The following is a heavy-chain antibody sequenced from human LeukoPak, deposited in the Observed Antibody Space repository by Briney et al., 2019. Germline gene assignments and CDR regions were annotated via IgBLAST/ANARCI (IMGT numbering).Heavy chain of an antibody. CDR2: IWYDGNNK. J-gene: IGHJ4*02. Sequence: PGRSLRLSCAASGFIFSNYGMHWVRQAPGKGLEWVAVIWYDGNNKYYADSVKGRFTISRDNSKNTLYLQMNSPRAEDTAVYYCARDQFCTTTSCYRLDYWGQGSLVTVSS. CDR1: GFIFSNYG. CDR3: ARDQFCTTTSCYRLDY. D-gene: IGHD2-2*01. V-gene: IGHV3-33*01.